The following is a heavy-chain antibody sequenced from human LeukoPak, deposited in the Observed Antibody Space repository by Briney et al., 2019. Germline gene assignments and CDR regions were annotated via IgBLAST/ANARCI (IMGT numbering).Heavy chain of an antibody. Sequence: SETLSLTCAVYGGSFSGYYWSWIRQPPGKGLEWIGEINHSGSTNYNPSLKSRVTISVDTSKNQFSLKLSSVTAADTAVYYCVTDTFDYWGQGTLVTVSS. D-gene: IGHD1-20*01. CDR3: VTDTFDY. V-gene: IGHV4-34*01. CDR1: GGSFSGYY. J-gene: IGHJ4*02. CDR2: INHSGST.